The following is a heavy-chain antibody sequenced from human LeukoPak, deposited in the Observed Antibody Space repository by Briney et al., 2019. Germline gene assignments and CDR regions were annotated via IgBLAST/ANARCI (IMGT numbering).Heavy chain of an antibody. V-gene: IGHV3-30*04. J-gene: IGHJ5*02. Sequence: AGGSLRLSCAASGFTFSSYAMHWVRQAPGKGLEWVAVISYDGSNKYYADSVKGRFTISRDNAKNSLYLQMNSLRAEDTAVYYCARELGGFEGTVSRTMVRGVTTNWFDPWGQGTLVTVSS. CDR2: ISYDGSNK. CDR3: ARELGGFEGTVSRTMVRGVTTNWFDP. D-gene: IGHD3-10*01. CDR1: GFTFSSYA.